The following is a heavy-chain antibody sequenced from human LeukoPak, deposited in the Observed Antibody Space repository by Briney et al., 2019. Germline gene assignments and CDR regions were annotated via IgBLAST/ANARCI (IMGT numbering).Heavy chain of an antibody. V-gene: IGHV4-34*01. D-gene: IGHD5-18*01. Sequence: PSETLSLTCAVYGGSFSGYYWSWIRQPPGKGLEWIGEINHSGSTNYNPSLKSRVTISVDTSKNQSSLKLSSVTAADTAVYYCARGRPKAMVTRAFDIWGQGTMVTVSS. J-gene: IGHJ3*02. CDR3: ARGRPKAMVTRAFDI. CDR2: INHSGST. CDR1: GGSFSGYY.